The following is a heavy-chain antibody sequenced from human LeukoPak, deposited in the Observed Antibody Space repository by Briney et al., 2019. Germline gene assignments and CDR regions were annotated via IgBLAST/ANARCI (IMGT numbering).Heavy chain of an antibody. CDR2: IDGDGSST. V-gene: IGHV3-74*01. Sequence: PGGSLRLSCAASGFNFSSYWMQWVRQAPGKGLVLVSRIDGDGSSTNYADSVKGRFTISRDNAKNTLYLQMNSLRAEDTAVYYCARGYSGYFYYWGQGTLVTVSS. J-gene: IGHJ4*02. CDR3: ARGYSGYFYY. CDR1: GFNFSSYW. D-gene: IGHD5-12*01.